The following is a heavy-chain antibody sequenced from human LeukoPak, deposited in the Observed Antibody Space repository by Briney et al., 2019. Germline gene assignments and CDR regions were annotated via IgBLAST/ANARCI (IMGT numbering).Heavy chain of an antibody. CDR2: INPNSGGA. J-gene: IGHJ4*02. V-gene: IGHV1-2*02. D-gene: IGHD3-22*01. Sequence: ASVKVSCKASGYTFTGYYMHWVRQAPGQGLEWMGWINPNSGGANYAQKFQGRVTMTRDTSISTAYMELSRLRSDDTAVYYCARDLLHDSSGYYWGTFDYWGQGTLVAVSS. CDR1: GYTFTGYY. CDR3: ARDLLHDSSGYYWGTFDY.